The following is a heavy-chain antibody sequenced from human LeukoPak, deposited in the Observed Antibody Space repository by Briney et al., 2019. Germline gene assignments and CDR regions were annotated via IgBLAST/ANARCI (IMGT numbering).Heavy chain of an antibody. J-gene: IGHJ4*02. CDR2: IYTSGST. Sequence: SETLSLTCTVSGGPISSYYWSWIRQPAGKGLEWIGRIYTSGSTNYNPSLKSRVTISVDTSKNQFSLKLSSVTAADTAVYYCARGPRTVTKYSTRNKYYFDYWGQGTLVTVSS. D-gene: IGHD4-17*01. CDR3: ARGPRTVTKYSTRNKYYFDY. V-gene: IGHV4-4*07. CDR1: GGPISSYY.